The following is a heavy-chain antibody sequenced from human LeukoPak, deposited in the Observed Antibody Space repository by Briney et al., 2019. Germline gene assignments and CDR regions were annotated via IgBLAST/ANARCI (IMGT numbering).Heavy chain of an antibody. CDR1: GFTFSSYG. Sequence: PGGSLGLSCAASGFTFSSYGMHWVRQAPGKGLEWVAVIWYDGSNKYYADSVKGRFTISRDNSKNTLYLQMNSLRAEDTAVYYCARELSYGPIDYWGQGTLVTASS. CDR2: IWYDGSNK. V-gene: IGHV3-33*01. CDR3: ARELSYGPIDY. J-gene: IGHJ4*02. D-gene: IGHD5-18*01.